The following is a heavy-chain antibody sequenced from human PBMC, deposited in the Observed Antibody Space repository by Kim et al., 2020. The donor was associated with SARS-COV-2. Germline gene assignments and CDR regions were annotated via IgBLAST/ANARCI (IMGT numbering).Heavy chain of an antibody. CDR2: ISSSGGNT. CDR3: AKVRGRFDP. D-gene: IGHD3-16*01. CDR1: GFTFSSYA. J-gene: IGHJ5*02. Sequence: GGSLRLSCAAFGFTFSSYAMSWVRQAPGKGLEWVSTISSSGGNTYYADSVKGRFTISRDNSKNTLYLQMNSLRVEDTAVYYCAKVRGRFDPWGQGTLVPGSS. V-gene: IGHV3-23*01.